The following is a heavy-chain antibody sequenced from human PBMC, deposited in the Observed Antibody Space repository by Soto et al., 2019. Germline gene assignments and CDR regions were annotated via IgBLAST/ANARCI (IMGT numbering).Heavy chain of an antibody. CDR1: GGTFSSYA. Sequence: SVKVSCKVSGGTFSSYAISWVRQAPGQGLEWMGGIIPIFGTANYAQKFQGRVTITADESTSTAYMELSSLRSEDTAVYYCARGKRGITIFGAYYYYGMDVWGKGTTVTVSS. D-gene: IGHD3-3*01. V-gene: IGHV1-69*13. CDR2: IIPIFGTA. CDR3: ARGKRGITIFGAYYYYGMDV. J-gene: IGHJ6*04.